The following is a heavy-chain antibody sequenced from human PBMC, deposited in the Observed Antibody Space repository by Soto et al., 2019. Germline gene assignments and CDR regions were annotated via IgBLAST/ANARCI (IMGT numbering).Heavy chain of an antibody. CDR1: GVNFSSYG. CDR3: ARDQTASGGNSDS. Sequence: GGSLRVSCEASGVNFSSYGIHWVRQAPGKGLECVAIIWNDGSNEYYADSVKGRFTISRDNSKNTVYLQVSKLRAEDTAVYFCARDQTASGGNSDSWGQGTLVTVYS. CDR2: IWNDGSNE. V-gene: IGHV3-33*01. J-gene: IGHJ4*02. D-gene: IGHD2-15*01.